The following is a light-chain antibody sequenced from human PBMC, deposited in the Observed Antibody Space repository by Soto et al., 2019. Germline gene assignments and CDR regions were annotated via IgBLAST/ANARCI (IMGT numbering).Light chain of an antibody. Sequence: IQMTQSPSSLSESVGDRVTITCRASQSISTYLNWYQQKPGKAPKLLIYAASSLQSGVPSRFTGSGSGTDFTLTISSLQPEDFAAYFCEQSYSTPQITFGQGTRLEIK. CDR3: EQSYSTPQIT. V-gene: IGKV1-39*01. J-gene: IGKJ5*01. CDR1: QSISTY. CDR2: AAS.